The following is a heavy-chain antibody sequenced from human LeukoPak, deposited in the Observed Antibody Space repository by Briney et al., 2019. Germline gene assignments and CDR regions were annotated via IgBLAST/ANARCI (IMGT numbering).Heavy chain of an antibody. D-gene: IGHD5-18*01. CDR2: IWYDGSNK. V-gene: IGHV3-33*01. CDR3: ARDRGRDTAMEFDP. CDR1: GFTFSSYG. Sequence: GGSLRLSCAASGFTFSSYGMHWVRQAPGKGLEWVAVIWYDGSNKYYADSVKGRFTISRHNSKNTLYLQMNSLRAEDTAVYYCARDRGRDTAMEFDPWGQGTQVTVSS. J-gene: IGHJ5*02.